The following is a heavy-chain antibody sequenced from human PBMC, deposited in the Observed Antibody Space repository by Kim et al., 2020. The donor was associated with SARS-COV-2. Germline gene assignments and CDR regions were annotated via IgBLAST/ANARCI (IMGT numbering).Heavy chain of an antibody. Sequence: GGSLRLSCAASGFTFSSYGMHWVRQAPGKGLEWVAVISYDGSNKYYADSVKGRFTISRDNSKNTLYLQMNSLRAEDTAVYYCASIDVDYYGSGGYRDWGQGTLVTVSS. CDR2: ISYDGSNK. CDR3: ASIDVDYYGSGGYRD. J-gene: IGHJ4*02. CDR1: GFTFSSYG. D-gene: IGHD3-10*01. V-gene: IGHV3-33*05.